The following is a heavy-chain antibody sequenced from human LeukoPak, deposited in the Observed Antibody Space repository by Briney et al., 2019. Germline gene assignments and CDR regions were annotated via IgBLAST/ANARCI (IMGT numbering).Heavy chain of an antibody. CDR1: GGSFSGYY. D-gene: IGHD3-9*01. CDR3: TTLGLTGYYAFDY. Sequence: ETLSLTCAVYGGSFSGYYWSWIRQPPGKGLEWVGRIKSKTDGGTTDYAAPVKGRFTISRDDSKNTLYLQMNSLKTEDTAVYYCTTLGLTGYYAFDYWGQGSLVTVSS. CDR2: IKSKTDGGTT. J-gene: IGHJ4*02. V-gene: IGHV3-15*01.